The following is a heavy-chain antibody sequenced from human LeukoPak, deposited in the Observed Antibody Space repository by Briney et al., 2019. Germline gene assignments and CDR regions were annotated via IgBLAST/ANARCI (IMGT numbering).Heavy chain of an antibody. D-gene: IGHD4-23*01. CDR1: GYTFTRYG. CDR3: AKDFLPVGTPSNYFDY. CDR2: ISAYKGDT. Sequence: ASVKVSCKASGYTFTRYGIIWVRQAPGQGFEWMGWISAYKGDTIYAQKFQGRVTMTTDTSTTTAYMELRSLRSEDTAVYYCAKDFLPVGTPSNYFDYWGQGTLVTVSS. V-gene: IGHV1-18*01. J-gene: IGHJ4*02.